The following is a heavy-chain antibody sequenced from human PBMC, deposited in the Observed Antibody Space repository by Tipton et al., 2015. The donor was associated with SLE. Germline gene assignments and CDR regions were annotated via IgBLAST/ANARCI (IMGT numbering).Heavy chain of an antibody. CDR3: AKHHADLVNTYAFDI. J-gene: IGHJ3*02. CDR1: GFTFSTNA. V-gene: IGHV3-23*01. CDR2: ISGSGGTT. D-gene: IGHD3-10*01. Sequence: GSLRLSCADSGFTFSTNAMSWVRQAPGKGLEWVSAISGSGGTTYYADSVMGRFTISRDKSRNTLYLQMNSLRVEDTAIYFCAKHHADLVNTYAFDIWGQQTMVTVSS.